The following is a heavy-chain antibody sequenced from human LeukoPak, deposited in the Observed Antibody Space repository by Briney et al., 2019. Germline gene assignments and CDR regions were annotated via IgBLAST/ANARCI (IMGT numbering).Heavy chain of an antibody. D-gene: IGHD3-22*01. CDR2: IYYSGST. CDR3: ARESITMIVVPTFVDY. CDR1: GGSISSYY. J-gene: IGHJ4*02. Sequence: SETLSLTCTVSGGSISSYYWSWIRQPPGKGLEWIGYIYYSGSTNYNPSLKSRVTISVDTSKNQFSLKLSSVTAADTAVYYCARESITMIVVPTFVDYWGQGTLVTVSS. V-gene: IGHV4-59*12.